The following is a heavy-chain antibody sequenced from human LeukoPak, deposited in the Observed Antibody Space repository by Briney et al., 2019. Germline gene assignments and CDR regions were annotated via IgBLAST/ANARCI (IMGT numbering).Heavy chain of an antibody. V-gene: IGHV3-23*01. CDR1: GFTVSSNY. J-gene: IGHJ5*02. D-gene: IGHD6-19*01. Sequence: GGSLRLSCAASGFTVSSNYMSWVRQAPGKGLEWVSAISGSGGSTYYADSVKGRFTISRDNSKNTLYLQMNSLRAEDTAVYYCAKDRTTSGWPTNWFDPWGQGTLVTVSS. CDR3: AKDRTTSGWPTNWFDP. CDR2: ISGSGGST.